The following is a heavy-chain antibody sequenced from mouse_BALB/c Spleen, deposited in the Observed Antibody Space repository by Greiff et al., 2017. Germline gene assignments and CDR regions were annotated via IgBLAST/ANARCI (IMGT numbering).Heavy chain of an antibody. CDR1: GYTFTSYV. J-gene: IGHJ4*01. V-gene: IGHV1-14*01. Sequence: LQESGPELVKPGASVKMSCKASGYTFTSYVMHWVKQKPGQGLEWIGYINPYNDGTKYNEKFKGKATLTSDKSSSTAYMELSSLTSEDSAVYYCANYGNPLTGAMDYWGQGTSVTVSS. CDR3: ANYGNPLTGAMDY. CDR2: INPYNDGT. D-gene: IGHD2-1*01.